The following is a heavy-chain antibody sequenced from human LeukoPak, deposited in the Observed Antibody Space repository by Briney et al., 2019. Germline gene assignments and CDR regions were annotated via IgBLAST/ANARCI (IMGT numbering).Heavy chain of an antibody. CDR1: GGSISSYY. CDR3: ARRDYSNYGFDY. V-gene: IGHV4-4*09. J-gene: IGHJ4*02. D-gene: IGHD4-11*01. CDR2: IYTSGST. Sequence: PSETLSLACTVSGGSISSYYWSWIRQPPGKGLEWIGYIYTSGSTNYNPSLKSRVTISVDTSKNQFSLKLSSVTAADTAVYYCARRDYSNYGFDYWGQGTLVTVSS.